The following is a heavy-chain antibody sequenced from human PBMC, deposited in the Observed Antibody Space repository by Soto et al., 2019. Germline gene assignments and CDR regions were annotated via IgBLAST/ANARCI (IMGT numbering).Heavy chain of an antibody. D-gene: IGHD2-8*02. Sequence: QVQLQQWGAGLLKPSETLSLTCAVYGGSFSGYYRTWIRQPPGTGLEWIGEINHRGSTNYNPSLKSRVTISVDTSKTQFSLTLTSVTAADTAVYYCARDKITGLFDYWGQGTLVTVSS. CDR2: INHRGST. V-gene: IGHV4-34*01. J-gene: IGHJ4*02. CDR1: GGSFSGYY. CDR3: ARDKITGLFDY.